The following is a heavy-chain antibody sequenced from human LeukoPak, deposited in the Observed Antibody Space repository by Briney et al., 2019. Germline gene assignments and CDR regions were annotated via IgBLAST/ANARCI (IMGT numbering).Heavy chain of an antibody. CDR2: VWFAESSQ. D-gene: IGHD1-26*01. Sequence: GRSLRLSCAASGFTFSTYAMNWVRQAPGKGLEWVAAVWFAESSQSYPDSVKGRFTISRDNSKNTVWLEMNSLRVEDTAVYYCAKGGRDTSKYYFDYWGQGTQVTVSS. CDR3: AKGGRDTSKYYFDY. V-gene: IGHV3-30*04. J-gene: IGHJ4*02. CDR1: GFTFSTYA.